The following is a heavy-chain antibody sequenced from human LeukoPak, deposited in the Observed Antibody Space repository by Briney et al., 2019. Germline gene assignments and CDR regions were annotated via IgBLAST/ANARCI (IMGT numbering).Heavy chain of an antibody. CDR1: GYSFTSYW. CDR3: ARHRRATVNHYYYGMDV. CDR2: IYPGDSDT. D-gene: IGHD4-17*01. V-gene: IGHV5-51*01. J-gene: IGHJ6*02. Sequence: GESLKISCKGSGYSFTSYWIGLVRQMPGKGLEWMGIIYPGDSDTIYSPSFQGQVTISADKSISTAYLQWSRLKASDTAMYYCARHRRATVNHYYYGMDVWGQGTTVTVSS.